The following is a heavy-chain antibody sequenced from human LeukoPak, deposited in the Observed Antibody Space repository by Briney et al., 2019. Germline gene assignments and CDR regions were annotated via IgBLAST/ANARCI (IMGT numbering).Heavy chain of an antibody. Sequence: GRSLRLSCITSGLTFSTHAIHWVRQAPGKGLEWVALISYGGRNKYYADSVKGRFTISRDNSKNTLYLQMNSLRAEDTAVYYCAKDQVTEDYYYGMDVWGQGTTVTVSS. CDR1: GLTFSTHA. CDR3: AKDQVTEDYYYGMDV. CDR2: ISYGGRNK. V-gene: IGHV3-30*04. J-gene: IGHJ6*02.